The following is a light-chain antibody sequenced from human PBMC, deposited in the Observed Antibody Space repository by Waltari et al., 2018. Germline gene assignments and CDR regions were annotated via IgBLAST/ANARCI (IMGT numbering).Light chain of an antibody. CDR2: KAS. J-gene: IGKJ1*01. Sequence: DIQMTHSPSSLSASVGDTVTITCRASQTINSWLAWYQQKPGKAPDLLIYKASNLQSGVPSRFSGSGAGTDFTLTISSLQPEDFASYYCLQYTTTPRTFGQGTKVEIK. V-gene: IGKV1-12*01. CDR1: QTINSW. CDR3: LQYTTTPRT.